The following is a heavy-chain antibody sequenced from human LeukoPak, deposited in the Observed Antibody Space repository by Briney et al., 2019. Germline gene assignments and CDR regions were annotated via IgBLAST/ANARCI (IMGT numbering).Heavy chain of an antibody. CDR1: GYTFTSYA. CDR3: ARDRKAAINWFDP. D-gene: IGHD6-25*01. CDR2: INAGNGNT. J-gene: IGHJ5*02. V-gene: IGHV1-3*01. Sequence: ASVKVSCKASGYTFTSYAMHWVRQDPGQRLAWMGWINAGNGNTKYSQKFQGRVTITRDTSASTAYMELSSLRSEDTAVYYCARDRKAAINWFDPWGQGTLVTVSS.